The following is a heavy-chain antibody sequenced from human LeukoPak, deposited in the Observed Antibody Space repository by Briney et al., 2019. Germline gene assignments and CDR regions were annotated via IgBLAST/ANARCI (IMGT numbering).Heavy chain of an antibody. V-gene: IGHV3-11*03. CDR3: AKESGKFDY. CDR2: ISSSSSYT. J-gene: IGHJ4*02. CDR1: RFTFSDYY. Sequence: PGGSLRLSCAASRFTFSDYYMSWIRQAPGKGLEWVSYISSSSSYTNYADSVKGRFSISRDNSKNSLYLQMNSLRSEDTAMYYCAKESGKFDYWGQGTLVAVSS.